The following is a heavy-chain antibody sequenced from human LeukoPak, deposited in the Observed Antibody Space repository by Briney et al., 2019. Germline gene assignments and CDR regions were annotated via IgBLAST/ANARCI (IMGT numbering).Heavy chain of an antibody. Sequence: GRSLSLSCAASGFTVSSNYMSWVRQAPGKGMEWVSFIYSGGSTYYADSVKGRFTISRHNSKNTLYLQMNSLRAEDTAVYYCARGAYYYDSSGYPAFDIWGQGTMVTVSS. V-gene: IGHV3-53*04. D-gene: IGHD3-22*01. CDR3: ARGAYYYDSSGYPAFDI. CDR2: IYSGGST. CDR1: GFTVSSNY. J-gene: IGHJ3*02.